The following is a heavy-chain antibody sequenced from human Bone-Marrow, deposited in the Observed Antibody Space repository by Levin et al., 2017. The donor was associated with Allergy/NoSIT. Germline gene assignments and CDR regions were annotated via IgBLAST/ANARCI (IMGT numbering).Heavy chain of an antibody. CDR2: IKQDGSEK. J-gene: IGHJ6*02. D-gene: IGHD2-15*01. Sequence: GGSLRLSCAASGFTFSSYWMSWVRQAPGKGLEWVANIKQDGSEKYYVDSVKGRFTISRDNAKNSLYLQMNSLRAVDTAVYYCARPNLPYRCSGGSCEGGIYYYYGMDVWGQGTTVTVSS. CDR1: GFTFSSYW. V-gene: IGHV3-7*01. CDR3: ARPNLPYRCSGGSCEGGIYYYYGMDV.